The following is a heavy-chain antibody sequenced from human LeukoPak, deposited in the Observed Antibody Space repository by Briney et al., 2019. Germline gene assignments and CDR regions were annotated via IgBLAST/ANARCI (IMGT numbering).Heavy chain of an antibody. CDR2: IKGGGDST. D-gene: IGHD4-17*01. CDR1: GFTFRSYA. J-gene: IGHJ6*02. CDR3: ARDQSVTNYYYGMDV. V-gene: IGHV3-23*01. Sequence: GGSLRLSCAASGFTFRSYAMSWVRQAPGKGLEWFSSIKGGGDSTDYADSVKGRFTISRANSENTLYLQMNSLRAEDTAIYYCARDQSVTNYYYGMDVWGQGTTVTVSS.